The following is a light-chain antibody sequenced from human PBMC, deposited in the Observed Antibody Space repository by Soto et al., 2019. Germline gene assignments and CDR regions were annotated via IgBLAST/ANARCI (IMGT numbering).Light chain of an antibody. Sequence: DIVMTQSPDSLAVSLGERATINYKSSQIVLYSSNNKNYLAWYQQKPGQPPKLLIYWASTRESGVPVRFSGSGSGTDFTLTITSLQAEDVAVYYCQQYYTTPPVTFGPGTKVEIK. CDR1: QIVLYSSNNKNY. J-gene: IGKJ3*01. V-gene: IGKV4-1*01. CDR3: QQYYTTPPVT. CDR2: WAS.